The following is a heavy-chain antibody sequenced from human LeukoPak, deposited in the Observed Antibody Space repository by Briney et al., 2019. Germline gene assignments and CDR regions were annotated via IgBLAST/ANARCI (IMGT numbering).Heavy chain of an antibody. V-gene: IGHV3-66*01. CDR3: ARDNMGRTPSPPYSSYYMDV. J-gene: IGHJ6*03. CDR2: IYTGGST. D-gene: IGHD3-10*01. CDR1: GFTVNSDY. Sequence: GGSLRLSCAASGFTVNSDYMVWVRLAPGKGLEWVSVIYTGGSTNYADSVKGRFTISRDDSKNTVYLQMNSLRAEDTAVYYCARDNMGRTPSPPYSSYYMDVWGKGTTVTISS.